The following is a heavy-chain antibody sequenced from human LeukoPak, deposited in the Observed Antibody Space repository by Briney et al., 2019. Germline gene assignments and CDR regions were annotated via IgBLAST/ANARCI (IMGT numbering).Heavy chain of an antibody. J-gene: IGHJ6*03. CDR2: IRYDGSNT. CDR3: AIVGPTPYYYYMDV. Sequence: GGSLRLSCAASGFTFDNYGMHWVRQAPGKGLEWVVFIRYDGSNTDYADSVKGRFTISRDNSKNTLYLQMNSLRAEDTAVYYCAIVGPTPYYYYMDVWGKGTTVTISS. V-gene: IGHV3-30*02. CDR1: GFTFDNYG.